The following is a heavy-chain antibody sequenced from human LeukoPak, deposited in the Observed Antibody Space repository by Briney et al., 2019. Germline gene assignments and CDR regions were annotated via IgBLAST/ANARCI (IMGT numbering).Heavy chain of an antibody. V-gene: IGHV3-33*01. Sequence: PGGSLRLSCAASGFTFSSYGMHWVRQAPGKGLEWVAVIWYDGGNKYYADSVKGRFTISRDNSKNTLYLQMNSLRAEDTAVYYCAREGIAVAGTNHDAFDIWGQGTMVTVSS. CDR2: IWYDGGNK. CDR3: AREGIAVAGTNHDAFDI. J-gene: IGHJ3*02. D-gene: IGHD6-19*01. CDR1: GFTFSSYG.